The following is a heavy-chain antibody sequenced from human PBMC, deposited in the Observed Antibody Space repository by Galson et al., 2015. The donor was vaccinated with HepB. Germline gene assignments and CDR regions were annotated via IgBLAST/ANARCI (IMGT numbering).Heavy chain of an antibody. CDR3: ARDLPTILRGYSYGSSDAFDI. D-gene: IGHD5-18*01. V-gene: IGHV1-18*01. Sequence: SVKVSCKASGYTFTSYGISWVRQAPGQGLEWMGWISAYNGNTNYAQKLQGRVTMTTDTSTSTAYMELRSLRSDDTAVYYCARDLPTILRGYSYGSSDAFDIWGQGTMVTVSS. J-gene: IGHJ3*02. CDR1: GYTFTSYG. CDR2: ISAYNGNT.